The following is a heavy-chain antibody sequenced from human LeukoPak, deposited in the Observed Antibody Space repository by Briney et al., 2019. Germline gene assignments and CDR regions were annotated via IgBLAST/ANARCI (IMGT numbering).Heavy chain of an antibody. CDR2: IRYDGSNK. V-gene: IGHV3-30*02. Sequence: GGSLRLSCAASGFTFSSYGMHWVRQAPGKGLEWVAFIRYDGSNKYYADSVKGRFTISRDNSKNTLYLQMNSLRAEDTAVYYCARHQYDSSGYYYVRYFQHWGQGTLVTVSS. D-gene: IGHD3-22*01. CDR3: ARHQYDSSGYYYVRYFQH. J-gene: IGHJ1*01. CDR1: GFTFSSYG.